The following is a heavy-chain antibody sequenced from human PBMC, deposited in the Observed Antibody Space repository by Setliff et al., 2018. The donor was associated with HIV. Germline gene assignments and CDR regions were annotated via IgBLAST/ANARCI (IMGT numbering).Heavy chain of an antibody. CDR3: ARSQPDTIFEVVIFDY. J-gene: IGHJ4*02. Sequence: SETLSLTCTVSGGSISSSGPGYYWGWVRQAPGGGLEWIGSAYYSGSTYYNPSLKSRVTISLDTSKNQLSLRLTSMTAADTAVYYCARSQPDTIFEVVIFDYWGQGKMVTVSS. D-gene: IGHD3-3*01. CDR1: GGSISSSGPGYY. CDR2: AYYSGST. V-gene: IGHV4-39*01.